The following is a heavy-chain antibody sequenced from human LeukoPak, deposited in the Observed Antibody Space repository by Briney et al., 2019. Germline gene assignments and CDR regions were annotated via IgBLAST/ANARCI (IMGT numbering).Heavy chain of an antibody. Sequence: SVKVSCKVSGGTFSSYAISWVRQAPGQGLEWMGGIIPIFGTANYAQKFQGRVTITADESTSTAYMELSSLRSEDTAVYYCASQGRLTAARPQSPAYNWFDPWGQGTLVTVSS. D-gene: IGHD6-6*01. V-gene: IGHV1-69*01. CDR1: GGTFSSYA. CDR3: ASQGRLTAARPQSPAYNWFDP. CDR2: IIPIFGTA. J-gene: IGHJ5*02.